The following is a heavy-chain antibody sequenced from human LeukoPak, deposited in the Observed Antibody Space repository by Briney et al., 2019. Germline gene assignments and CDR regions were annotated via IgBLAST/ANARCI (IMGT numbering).Heavy chain of an antibody. CDR2: IYSSGST. CDR3: GRTSPRYGGFDC. CDR1: GGSISSYY. V-gene: IGHV4-4*07. J-gene: IGHJ4*02. D-gene: IGHD4-23*01. Sequence: PSETLSLTCTGSGGSISSYYWSWLRQPAGKGLEWIGRIYSSGSTNYNPSLKSRVTMSVDTSRNQFSLNLTSVTAADTAVYYCGRTSPRYGGFDCWGQGTLVTVSS.